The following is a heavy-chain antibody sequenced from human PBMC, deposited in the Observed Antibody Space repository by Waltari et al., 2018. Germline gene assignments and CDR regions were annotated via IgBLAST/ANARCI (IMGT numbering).Heavy chain of an antibody. Sequence: QVQPMEYRGGMVQPGRSLRLSCEASDFTFSCFSIHWVRQAPGKGLEWVAVISYNARNIYYVDSVKGRFTISRDNSKKTLYLQMNSLRAEDTTVYYCARDYCDRTNCHGMDVWGQGTTVTVSS. CDR3: ARDYCDRTNCHGMDV. V-gene: IGHV3-30*04. D-gene: IGHD3-22*01. J-gene: IGHJ6*02. CDR2: ISYNARNI. CDR1: DFTFSCFS.